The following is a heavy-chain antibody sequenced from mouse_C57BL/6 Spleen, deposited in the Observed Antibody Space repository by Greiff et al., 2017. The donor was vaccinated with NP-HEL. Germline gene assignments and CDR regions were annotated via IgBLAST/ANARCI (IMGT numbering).Heavy chain of an antibody. Sequence: VQLQQSGTELVKPGASVKLSCKASGYTFTSYWMHWVKQRPGQGLEWIGNINPSNGGTNYNEKFKSKATLTVDKSSSTAYMQLSSLTSEDSAVYYCARFYYDYDDWYFDVWGTRTTVTVSS. J-gene: IGHJ1*03. CDR1: GYTFTSYW. CDR2: INPSNGGT. V-gene: IGHV1-53*01. D-gene: IGHD2-4*01. CDR3: ARFYYDYDDWYFDV.